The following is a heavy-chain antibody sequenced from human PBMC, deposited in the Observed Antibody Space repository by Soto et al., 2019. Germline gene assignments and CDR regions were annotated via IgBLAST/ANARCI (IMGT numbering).Heavy chain of an antibody. CDR1: GFMFSSYG. J-gene: IGHJ6*02. CDR3: ARAHYSAYDRSDYFYYGMDV. CDR2: IWHDGNHK. Sequence: QAQLEEFGGGVVQPGGSLRLSCVTSGFMFSSYGMHWVRQAPGKGLEWVAVIWHDGNHKFYGDSVKGRFSISRDNSKNTVDLQMNSLRADVPAVYYCARAHYSAYDRSDYFYYGMDVWGLGTTVTVSS. V-gene: IGHV3-33*01. D-gene: IGHD5-12*01.